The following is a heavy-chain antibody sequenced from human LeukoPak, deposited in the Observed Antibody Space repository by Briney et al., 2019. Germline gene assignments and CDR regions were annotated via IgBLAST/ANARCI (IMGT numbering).Heavy chain of an antibody. CDR1: GFTFDDYA. CDR3: AKDRSTMVRGVFAY. V-gene: IGHV3-9*01. J-gene: IGHJ4*02. CDR2: ISWNSGSI. Sequence: GGSLRLSCAASGFTFDDYAMHWVRQAPGKGLEWVSGISWNSGSIGYADSVRGRFTISRDNAKNSLYLQMNSLRAEDTALYYCAKDRSTMVRGVFAYWGQGTLVTASS. D-gene: IGHD3-10*01.